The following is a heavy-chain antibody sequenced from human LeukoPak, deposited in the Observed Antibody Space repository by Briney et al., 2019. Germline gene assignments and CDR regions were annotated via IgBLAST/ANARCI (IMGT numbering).Heavy chain of an antibody. CDR3: ARGPIRCGGDCYLVDY. J-gene: IGHJ4*02. D-gene: IGHD2-21*02. CDR1: GGTFSSYA. Sequence: SVKVSCKASGGTFSSYAISWVRQAPRQGLEWMGRIIPILGIANYAQKFQGRVTITADKSTSTAYMELSSLRSEDTAVYYCARGPIRCGGDCYLVDYWGQGTLVTVSS. V-gene: IGHV1-69*04. CDR2: IIPILGIA.